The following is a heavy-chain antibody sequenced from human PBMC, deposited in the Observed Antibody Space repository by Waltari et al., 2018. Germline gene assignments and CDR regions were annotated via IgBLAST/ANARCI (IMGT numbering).Heavy chain of an antibody. CDR2: INHSGST. V-gene: IGHV4-34*01. CDR1: GGYFSGYY. CDR3: ARGSDYVHPFAFDI. J-gene: IGHJ3*02. D-gene: IGHD3-16*01. Sequence: QVQLQQWGAGLLQPSETLSLPCAVYGGYFSGYYWSWLRQPPGKGLEWIWEINHSGSTNYNPSLKSRFTISVDTSKNQCSLKLSSVTAADTAVYYCARGSDYVHPFAFDIWGQGTMVTVSS.